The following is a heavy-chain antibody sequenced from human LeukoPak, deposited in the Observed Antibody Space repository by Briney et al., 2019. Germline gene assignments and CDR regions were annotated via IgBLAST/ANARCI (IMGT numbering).Heavy chain of an antibody. CDR3: ARDIAAVPY. J-gene: IGHJ4*02. CDR2: ISYDGSNK. Sequence: PGGSLRLSCASSRFTFSSYAMHGVRQAPGKGLEWVAVISYDGSNKYYADSVKGRFTISRDNSKNTLYLQMNSLRAEDTAVYYCARDIAAVPYWGQGTLVTVSS. V-gene: IGHV3-30*04. D-gene: IGHD6-13*01. CDR1: RFTFSSYA.